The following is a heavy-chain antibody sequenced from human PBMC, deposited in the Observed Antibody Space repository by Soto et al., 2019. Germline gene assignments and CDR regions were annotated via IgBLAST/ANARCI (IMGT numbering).Heavy chain of an antibody. CDR3: ARVCGGDCHYGMDV. J-gene: IGHJ6*02. CDR1: GGSISSGGYY. CDR2: IYYSGST. Sequence: QVQLQESGPGLVKPSQTLSLTCTVSGGSISSGGYYWSWIRQHPGKGLEWNGYIYYSGSTYYNPSLKSRVTISVDTSKNQFSLKLSSVTAADTAVDYCARVCGGDCHYGMDVWGQGTTVTVSS. V-gene: IGHV4-31*03. D-gene: IGHD2-21*02.